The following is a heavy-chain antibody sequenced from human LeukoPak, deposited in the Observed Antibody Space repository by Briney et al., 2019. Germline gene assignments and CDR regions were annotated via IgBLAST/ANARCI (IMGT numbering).Heavy chain of an antibody. J-gene: IGHJ5*02. V-gene: IGHV4-59*08. CDR2: IYYSGST. CDR3: TGRRANLNWFDP. CDR1: GGSISTNY. Sequence: SETLSLTCTVSGGSISTNYWSWIRQPPGKGLEWIGYIYYSGSTNYNPSLKSRVTISVDTSKNQFSLRLSSVTAADTAVYYCTGRRANLNWFDPWGQGTLVTVSS.